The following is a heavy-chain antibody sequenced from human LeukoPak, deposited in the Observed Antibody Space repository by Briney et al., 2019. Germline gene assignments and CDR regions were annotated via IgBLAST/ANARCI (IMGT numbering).Heavy chain of an antibody. CDR1: GYTLTELS. D-gene: IGHD3-22*01. J-gene: IGHJ4*02. V-gene: IGHV1-24*01. CDR3: ATGGNYYDSSGSN. CDR2: FDPEDGET. Sequence: GASVKVSCKVSGYTLTELSMHWVRQAPGKGLEWMGGFDPEDGETIYAQKFQGRVTMTEDTSTATAYLELSSLRSEDTAVYYRATGGNYYDSSGSNGGQGTLVTVSS.